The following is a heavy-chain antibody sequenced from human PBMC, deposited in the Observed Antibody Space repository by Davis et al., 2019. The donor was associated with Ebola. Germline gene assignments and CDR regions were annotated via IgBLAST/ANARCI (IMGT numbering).Heavy chain of an antibody. CDR2: IKNDGSEK. D-gene: IGHD2-2*01. J-gene: IGHJ6*02. CDR1: GFTFSGSW. Sequence: GGSLRLSCVASGFTFSGSWMSWVRQAPGKGLEWVANIKNDGSEKNYVDSVKGRFTISRDNSKNTLYLQMNSLRAEDTAVYFCARQLPYYSYGMDVWGQGTTVTVSS. V-gene: IGHV3-7*03. CDR3: ARQLPYYSYGMDV.